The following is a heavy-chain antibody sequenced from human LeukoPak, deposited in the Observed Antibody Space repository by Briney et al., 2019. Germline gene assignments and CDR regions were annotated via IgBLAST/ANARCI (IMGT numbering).Heavy chain of an antibody. V-gene: IGHV3-21*01. CDR1: GFTFSSYS. CDR3: ARDKEEELVPDY. D-gene: IGHD3-9*01. J-gene: IGHJ4*02. Sequence: GGSLRLSCAASGFTFSSYSMNWVRQAPGKGLEWVSSISSSSSYIYYADSVKGRFTVSRDNAKNSLYLKMNSLRAEDTAVYYCARDKEEELVPDYWGQGTLVTVSS. CDR2: ISSSSSYI.